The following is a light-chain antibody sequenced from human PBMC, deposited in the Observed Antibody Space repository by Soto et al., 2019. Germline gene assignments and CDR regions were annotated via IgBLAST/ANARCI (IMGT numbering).Light chain of an antibody. CDR1: LDIRNY. Sequence: DHQMTPSPSSLSVSVIDIVTITGQASLDIRNYLNWYQQKPGKAPKLLIYKASTLKSGVPSRFSGSGSGTEFTLTISSLQHDDFATYYCQHYNSYSEAFGQGT. J-gene: IGKJ1*01. V-gene: IGKV1-5*03. CDR2: KAS. CDR3: QHYNSYSEA.